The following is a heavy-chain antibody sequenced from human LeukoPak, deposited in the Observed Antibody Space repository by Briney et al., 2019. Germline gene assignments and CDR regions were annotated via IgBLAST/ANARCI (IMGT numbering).Heavy chain of an antibody. Sequence: PSETLSLTCAVCGGSFSGYYWGWLRQPPGKGLEWLGEINDSGSTNYDPFLKRRVTMSVDTSKTQFSLKLASVSAADTAVYCCARGSGDWFVPWGEGILVTVSS. CDR3: ARGSGDWFVP. J-gene: IGHJ5*02. D-gene: IGHD3-10*01. V-gene: IGHV4-34*01. CDR2: INDSGST. CDR1: GGSFSGYY.